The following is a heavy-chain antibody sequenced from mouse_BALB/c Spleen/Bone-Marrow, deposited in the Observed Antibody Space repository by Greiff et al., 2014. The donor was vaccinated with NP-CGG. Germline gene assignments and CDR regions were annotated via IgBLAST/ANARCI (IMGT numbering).Heavy chain of an antibody. V-gene: IGHV1S81*02. Sequence: QVQLKESGAELVKPGASVKLSCKASGYTFTSYYMYWVKQRPGQGLEWIGEINPSNGGTNFNEKFKSKATLTVDKSSSTAYMQLSSLTPEDSAVYYCTRSGTSWLRRSWYFDVWGAGTTVTVSS. CDR1: GYTFTSYY. CDR3: TRSGTSWLRRSWYFDV. D-gene: IGHD2-2*01. J-gene: IGHJ1*01. CDR2: INPSNGGT.